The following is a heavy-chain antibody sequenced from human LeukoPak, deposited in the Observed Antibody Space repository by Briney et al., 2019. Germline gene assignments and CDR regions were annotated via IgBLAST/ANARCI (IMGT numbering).Heavy chain of an antibody. CDR3: ARTTMVRGVVNWFDP. CDR1: GGSFSGYH. Sequence: SETLSLTCAVYGGSFSGYHWSWIRQPPGKGLEWIGEINHSGSTNYNPSLKSRVTISVDTSKNQLSLKLSSVTAADTAVYYCARTTMVRGVVNWFDPWGQGTLVTVSS. CDR2: INHSGST. V-gene: IGHV4-34*01. D-gene: IGHD3-10*01. J-gene: IGHJ5*02.